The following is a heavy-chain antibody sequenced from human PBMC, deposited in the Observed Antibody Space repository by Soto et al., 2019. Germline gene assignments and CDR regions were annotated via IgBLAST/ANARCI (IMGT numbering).Heavy chain of an antibody. D-gene: IGHD3-10*01. V-gene: IGHV6-1*01. J-gene: IGHJ6*04. CDR3: AGVTWLRGMDV. CDR1: GDSVSSNSGA. CDR2: TYYRSRWSF. Sequence: PSQTLSLPCVISGDSVSSNSGAWNWIRQSPSRGLEWLGRTYYRSRWSFDYALSVKSRLTIDPDTSKNQFSLHLDSLTPEDTAVYYCAGVTWLRGMDVRCEGTPVTVSS.